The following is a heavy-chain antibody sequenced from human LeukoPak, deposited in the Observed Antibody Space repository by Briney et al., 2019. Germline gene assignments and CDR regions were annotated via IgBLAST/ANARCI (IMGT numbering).Heavy chain of an antibody. CDR1: GYTFTSYY. CDR3: ATVRDIVVGGGPYYFDY. D-gene: IGHD2-15*01. V-gene: IGHV1-2*02. J-gene: IGHJ4*02. Sequence: ASVKVSCKTSGYTFTSYYIHWVRQAPGQGLEWMGWINPHNGDTNYAQKFQGRVTMTRDTSITTAYMELSRLKSDDTAVYYCATVRDIVVGGGPYYFDYWGQGTLVTVSS. CDR2: INPHNGDT.